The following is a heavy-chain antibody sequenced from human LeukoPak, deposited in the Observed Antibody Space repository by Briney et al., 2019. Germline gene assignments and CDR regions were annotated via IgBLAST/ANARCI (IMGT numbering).Heavy chain of an antibody. D-gene: IGHD6-13*01. V-gene: IGHV4-31*03. CDR2: IYYSGST. CDR1: GGSISNGGYY. CDR3: ARDRPSDSSSWYYYYGMDD. Sequence: SQTLYLTCTVSGGSISNGGYYWSWIRQHPGKGLEWIGYIYYSGSTYYNPSLKSRVTISVDTSKNQFSLKLSSVTAADTAVYYCARDRPSDSSSWYYYYGMDDWGKGTTVTVLS. J-gene: IGHJ6*04.